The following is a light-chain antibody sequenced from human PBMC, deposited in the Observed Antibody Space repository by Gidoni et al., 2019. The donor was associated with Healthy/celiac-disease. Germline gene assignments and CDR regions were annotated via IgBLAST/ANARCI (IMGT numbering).Light chain of an antibody. V-gene: IGKV4-1*01. CDR1: QSVLYSSNNKNY. J-gene: IGKJ1*01. Sequence: DIVMTPSPDSLAVSLGERATINCKSSQSVLYSSNNKNYLAWYQQKPGQPPKLLIYWTSTRESGVPDRFSGSGSGTDFTLTISSLQAEDAAVYYCQQYYSPPWTFGQGTKVEIK. CDR2: WTS. CDR3: QQYYSPPWT.